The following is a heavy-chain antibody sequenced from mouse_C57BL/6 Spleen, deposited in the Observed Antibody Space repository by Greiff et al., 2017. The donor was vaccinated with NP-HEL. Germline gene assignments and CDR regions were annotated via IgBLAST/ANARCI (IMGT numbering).Heavy chain of an antibody. CDR2: ISYDGSN. J-gene: IGHJ4*01. CDR3: ARDTENYAMDY. CDR1: GYSITSGYY. V-gene: IGHV3-6*01. Sequence: EVKLVESGPGLVKPSQSLSLTCSVTGYSITSGYYWNWIRQFPGNKLEWMGYISYDGSNNYNPSLKNRISITRDTSKNQFFLKLNSVTTEDTATYYCARDTENYAMDYWGQGTSVTVSS. D-gene: IGHD1-1*01.